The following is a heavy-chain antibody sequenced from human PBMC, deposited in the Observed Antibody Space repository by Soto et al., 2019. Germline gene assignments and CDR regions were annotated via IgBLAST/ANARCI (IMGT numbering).Heavy chain of an antibody. CDR1: GDSVSSDRAA. V-gene: IGHV6-1*01. J-gene: IGHJ4*02. Sequence: PSQTLSLTCGISGDSVSSDRAAWQWIRQSPSRGLEWLGRTYFRSRWYSDYAISVKSRMTISADTSKNQFSLQLISVTRDDTATYYCGRDNIVGGMDLFDYWGRGTLVTVSS. CDR2: TYFRSRWYS. CDR3: GRDNIVGGMDLFDY. D-gene: IGHD1-26*01.